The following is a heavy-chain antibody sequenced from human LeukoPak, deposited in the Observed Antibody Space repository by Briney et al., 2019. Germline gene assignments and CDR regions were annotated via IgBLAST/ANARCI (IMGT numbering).Heavy chain of an antibody. V-gene: IGHV2-5*02. D-gene: IGHD5-18*01. CDR1: GFSLSASGVG. CDR2: IYWDDDK. Sequence: SGPTLVNPTQTLTLTCISSGFSLSASGVGVGWIRQPPGKALEWLALIYWDDDKRYSPSLRSRLTITKDTSKNQVVLTMTNMDPVDTATYYCAHTGYSYGLDYWGQGTLVSVSS. J-gene: IGHJ4*02. CDR3: AHTGYSYGLDY.